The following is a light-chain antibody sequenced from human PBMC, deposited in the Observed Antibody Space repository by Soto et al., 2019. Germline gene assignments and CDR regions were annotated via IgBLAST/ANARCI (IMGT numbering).Light chain of an antibody. J-gene: IGLJ1*01. Sequence: QPVLTQPPSASGTPRHRVTLSCSESSSNIGSNTVNWYQQLPGTAPKLLIYSNNQRPSGVPDRFSGSKSGTSASLAISGLQSEDEADYYCAAWDDSLNGLYVFGTGTKVTVL. V-gene: IGLV1-44*01. CDR1: SSNIGSNT. CDR2: SNN. CDR3: AAWDDSLNGLYV.